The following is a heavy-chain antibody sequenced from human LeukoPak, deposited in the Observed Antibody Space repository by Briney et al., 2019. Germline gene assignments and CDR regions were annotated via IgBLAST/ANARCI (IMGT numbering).Heavy chain of an antibody. D-gene: IGHD5-24*01. CDR2: IYYSGTT. CDR1: GGSTSSGDYY. Sequence: SETLSLTCTVSGGSTSSGDYYWSWIRQPPGKGLEWIGYIYYSGTTFYNPSLKSRLTISVDTSRNQFSLKVSSVTAADTAVYYCARNQDGYANFDYWGQGTLVTVSS. V-gene: IGHV4-30-4*01. J-gene: IGHJ4*02. CDR3: ARNQDGYANFDY.